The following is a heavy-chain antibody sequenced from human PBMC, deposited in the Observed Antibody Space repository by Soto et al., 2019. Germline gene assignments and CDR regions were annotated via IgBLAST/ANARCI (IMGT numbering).Heavy chain of an antibody. CDR3: AKDLDYGSGSFDY. D-gene: IGHD3-10*01. CDR1: GFTFSSYG. J-gene: IGHJ4*02. CDR2: ISYDGSNK. V-gene: IGHV3-30*18. Sequence: GGSLRFSCAASGFTFSSYGMHWVRQAPGKGLEWVAVISYDGSNKYYADSVKGRFTISRDNSKNTLYLQMNSLRAEDTAVYYCAKDLDYGSGSFDYWGQGTLVTVSS.